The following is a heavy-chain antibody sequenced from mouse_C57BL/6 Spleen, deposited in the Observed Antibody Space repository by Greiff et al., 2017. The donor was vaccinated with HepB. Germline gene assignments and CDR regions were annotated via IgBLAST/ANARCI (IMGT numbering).Heavy chain of an antibody. J-gene: IGHJ3*01. CDR2: IYPGSGST. V-gene: IGHV1-55*01. CDR1: GYTFTSYW. D-gene: IGHD2-4*01. Sequence: QVQLQQPGAELVKPGASVKMSCKASGYTFTSYWITWVKQRPGQGLEWIGDIYPGSGSTNYNEKFKSKATLTVDTSSSTAYMQLSSLTSEDSAVYYCASFYYDYEDWFAYWGQGTLVTVSA. CDR3: ASFYYDYEDWFAY.